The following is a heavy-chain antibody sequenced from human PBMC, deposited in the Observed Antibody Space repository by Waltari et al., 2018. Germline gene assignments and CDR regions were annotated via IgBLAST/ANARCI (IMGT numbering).Heavy chain of an antibody. CDR1: GYTFTSYD. J-gene: IGHJ5*02. CDR2: MNPNSGNT. Sequence: QVQLVQSGAEVKKPGASVKVSCKASGYTFTSYDINWVRQATGQGLEWMGWMNPNSGNTGYAQKCQGRVTMTRNTSISTAYMELSSLRSEDTAVYYCARLSPYYDFWSGYYTKSDWFDPWGQGTLVTVSS. CDR3: ARLSPYYDFWSGYYTKSDWFDP. V-gene: IGHV1-8*01. D-gene: IGHD3-3*01.